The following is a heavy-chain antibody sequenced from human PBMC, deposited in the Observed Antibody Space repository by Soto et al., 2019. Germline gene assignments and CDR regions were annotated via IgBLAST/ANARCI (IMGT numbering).Heavy chain of an antibody. CDR2: IIPIFGTA. CDR1: GGTFSSYA. D-gene: IGHD4-17*01. Sequence: SVKVSCKASGGTFSSYAISWVRQAPGQVLEWMVVIIPIFGTASYAQKFQGRVKITADEHTSTADMELSSLRSEDTAVYYCAREARSVTTKVDEYYFDYGGQGTMVKVSS. J-gene: IGHJ4*02. V-gene: IGHV1-69*13. CDR3: AREARSVTTKVDEYYFDY.